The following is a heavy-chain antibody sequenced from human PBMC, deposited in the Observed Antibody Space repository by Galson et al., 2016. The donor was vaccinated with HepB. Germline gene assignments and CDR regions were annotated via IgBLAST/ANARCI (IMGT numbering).Heavy chain of an antibody. CDR1: EGTFSSYI. CDR3: TGDRGQYYCL. J-gene: IGHJ4*02. D-gene: IGHD2-21*01. CDR2: FITVFGTT. Sequence: SVKVSCKVPEGTFSSYITSWLRQAPGQGLEWMGEFITVFGTTDYAQRFQGRVTITADKSTSTAYMDLTGLTSEDTAVYYCTGDRGQYYCLWGQGTLVTVSS. V-gene: IGHV1-69*06.